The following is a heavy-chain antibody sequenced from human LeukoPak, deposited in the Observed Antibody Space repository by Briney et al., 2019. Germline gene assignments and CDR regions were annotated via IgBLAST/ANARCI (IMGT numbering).Heavy chain of an antibody. J-gene: IGHJ3*02. CDR2: IDTNTGNP. Sequence: GASVKVSCKASGYTFTNYTINWVRLAPGQGLEWMGWIDTNTGNPTYAQGFAGRFVFSLDTSVTTTYLQISSLRAEDTAVYYCARSGYGVAFDIWGQGTMVTVSS. CDR1: GYTFTNYT. CDR3: ARSGYGVAFDI. D-gene: IGHD5-12*01. V-gene: IGHV7-4-1*02.